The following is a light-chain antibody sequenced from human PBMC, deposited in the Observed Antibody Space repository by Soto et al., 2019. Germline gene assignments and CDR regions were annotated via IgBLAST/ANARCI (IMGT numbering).Light chain of an antibody. CDR1: QSLLHSNGYNY. J-gene: IGKJ2*01. CDR3: MQALQTPYT. V-gene: IGKV2-28*01. Sequence: DIVMTQSPLSLPVTPGEPASISCRSSQSLLHSNGYNYLDWYLQKPGQSPQLLIYLGSNRSSGVPDRFSGSGSGTDFTLKISRVDAEDVGVYYCMQALQTPYTFGQGTKV. CDR2: LGS.